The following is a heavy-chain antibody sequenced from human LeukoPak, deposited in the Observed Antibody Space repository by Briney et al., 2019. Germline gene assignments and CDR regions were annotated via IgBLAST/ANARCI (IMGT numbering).Heavy chain of an antibody. CDR3: ARDQGGYCSSTSCYLGY. CDR1: GFTFSSYA. V-gene: IGHV3-30*04. D-gene: IGHD2-2*01. CDR2: ISYDGSNK. J-gene: IGHJ4*02. Sequence: GGSLRLSCAASGFTFSSYAMHWVRQAPGKGLEWVAVISYDGSNKYYADSVKGRFTISRDNSKNTLYLQMNSLRAEDTAVYYCARDQGGYCSSTSCYLGYWGQGTLVTVSS.